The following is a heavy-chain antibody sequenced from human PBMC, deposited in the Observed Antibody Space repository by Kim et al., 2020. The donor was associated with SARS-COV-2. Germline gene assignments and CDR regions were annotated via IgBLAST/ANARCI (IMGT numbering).Heavy chain of an antibody. J-gene: IGHJ4*02. CDR3: ARDLSSPYCSGGSCYSAVA. V-gene: IGHV1-18*01. D-gene: IGHD2-15*01. CDR1: GYTFTSYG. Sequence: ASVKVSCKASGYTFTSYGISWVRQAPGQGLEWMGWISAYNGNTNYAQKLQGRVTMTTDTSTSTAYMELRSLRSDDTAVYYCARDLSSPYCSGGSCYSAVAWGQGTLVTVSS. CDR2: ISAYNGNT.